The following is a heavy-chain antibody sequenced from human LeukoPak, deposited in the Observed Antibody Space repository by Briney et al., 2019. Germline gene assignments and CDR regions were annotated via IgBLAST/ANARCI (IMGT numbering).Heavy chain of an antibody. CDR2: ISAYNGNT. J-gene: IGHJ4*02. V-gene: IGHV1-18*01. CDR1: GYTFTSYG. Sequence: ASVKVSCEASGYTFTSYGISWVRQAPGQGLEWMGWISAYNGNTNYAQKLQGRVTMTTDTSTSTAYMELRSLRSDDTAVYYCARGCRSYYGSGSCLSYWGQGTLVTVSS. D-gene: IGHD3-10*01. CDR3: ARGCRSYYGSGSCLSY.